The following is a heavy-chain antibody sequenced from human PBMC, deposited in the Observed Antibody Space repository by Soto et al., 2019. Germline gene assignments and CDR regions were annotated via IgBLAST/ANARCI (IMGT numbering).Heavy chain of an antibody. V-gene: IGHV4-4*02. CDR2: MHHSGSI. Sequence: QVQLQESGPGLVKPSGTLSLTCSVSGDSISNNKWWSWVRQPPGKGLEWIGEMHHSGSIHYHASLTSRDTSSIDNSRNQFSLQMISVTAADTALYFCARHENMTLGSQEVDSWGPGTLVTASS. CDR1: GDSISNNKW. J-gene: IGHJ4*02. CDR3: ARHENMTLGSQEVDS. D-gene: IGHD2-2*03.